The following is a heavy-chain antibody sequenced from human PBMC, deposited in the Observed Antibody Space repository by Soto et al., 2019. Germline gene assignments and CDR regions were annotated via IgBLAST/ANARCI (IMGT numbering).Heavy chain of an antibody. CDR3: ARDLSKRFLEWLLGPRYGMDV. Sequence: GASLKVSCKASGGTFSSYAISWVRQAPGQGLEWMGGIIPIFGTANYAQKFQGRVTITADESTSTAYMELSSLRSEDTAVYYCARDLSKRFLEWLLGPRYGMDVWGQGTTVTVSS. V-gene: IGHV1-69*13. CDR1: GGTFSSYA. J-gene: IGHJ6*02. D-gene: IGHD3-3*01. CDR2: IIPIFGTA.